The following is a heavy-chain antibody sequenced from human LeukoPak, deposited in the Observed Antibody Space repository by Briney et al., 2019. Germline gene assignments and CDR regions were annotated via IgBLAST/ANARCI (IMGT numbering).Heavy chain of an antibody. CDR1: RFTFSNYG. CDR2: ISSGGSTI. J-gene: IGHJ4*02. D-gene: IGHD6-19*01. Sequence: GGSLRLSCAASRFTFSNYGMNWVRQAPGQGLERVSYISSGGSTIYYADSVKGRFTISRDNAKNSLYLQMNSLRAEDTAVYYCTRAGWYHPFDYWGQGTLVTVSS. CDR3: TRAGWYHPFDY. V-gene: IGHV3-48*03.